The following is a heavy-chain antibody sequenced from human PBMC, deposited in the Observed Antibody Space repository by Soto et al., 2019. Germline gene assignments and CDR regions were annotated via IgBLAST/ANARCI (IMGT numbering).Heavy chain of an antibody. CDR1: GGSVSSGSYY. V-gene: IGHV4-61*01. J-gene: IGHJ4*02. D-gene: IGHD2-15*01. CDR2: IYYSGST. Sequence: SETLSLTCTVSGGSVSSGSYYWSWIRQPPGKGLEWIGYIYYSGSTNYNPSLKGRVTISVDTSKNQFSLKLSSVTAADTAVYYCARGHCSGGSCQSPFDYWGQGTLVTVSS. CDR3: ARGHCSGGSCQSPFDY.